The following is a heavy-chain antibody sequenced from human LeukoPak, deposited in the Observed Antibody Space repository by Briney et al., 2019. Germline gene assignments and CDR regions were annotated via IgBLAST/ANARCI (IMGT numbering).Heavy chain of an antibody. J-gene: IGHJ4*02. Sequence: GGSLRLSCAASGFTFSSYAMSWVRQAPGKGREWVSAISGSGATTYYADSMQGQFTISRDNSKNTLYLQMNSLRAEDTAVYYCAKDLYSSSSVPVYWGQGTLVTVSS. CDR2: ISGSGATT. V-gene: IGHV3-23*01. CDR3: AKDLYSSSSVPVY. D-gene: IGHD6-6*01. CDR1: GFTFSSYA.